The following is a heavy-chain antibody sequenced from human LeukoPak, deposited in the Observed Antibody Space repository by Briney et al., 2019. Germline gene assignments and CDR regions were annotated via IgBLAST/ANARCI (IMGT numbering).Heavy chain of an antibody. J-gene: IGHJ4*02. D-gene: IGHD4-11*01. CDR1: GFTFSTYG. Sequence: PGGSLRPSCAASGFTFSTYGMSWVRQAPGKGLEWVSAISGSGGSTHYADSVKGRFTLFGDNSKNTLYLQMNSLRVEDTAIYYCAKGPLDYIHGTHYFDYWGQGTLVTVSS. V-gene: IGHV3-23*01. CDR3: AKGPLDYIHGTHYFDY. CDR2: ISGSGGST.